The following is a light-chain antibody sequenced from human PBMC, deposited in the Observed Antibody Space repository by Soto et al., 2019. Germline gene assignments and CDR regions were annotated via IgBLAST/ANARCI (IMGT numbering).Light chain of an antibody. CDR3: QQYGSSLLT. CDR2: GAS. Sequence: VLTQSPGTLSLSPGERATLSCRASQSVSSSYLAWYQQKPSQAPRLLIYGASSRATGIPDRFSGSGSGTDFTLTISRLEPEDFAVYYCQQYGSSLLTFGGGTKVEIK. CDR1: QSVSSSY. J-gene: IGKJ4*01. V-gene: IGKV3-20*01.